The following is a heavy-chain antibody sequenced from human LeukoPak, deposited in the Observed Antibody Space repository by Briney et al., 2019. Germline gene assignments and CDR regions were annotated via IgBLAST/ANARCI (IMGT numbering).Heavy chain of an antibody. CDR1: GYTFTGYY. Sequence: ASVKVSCKASGYTFTGYYIHWVRLAPGQGLEWMGCINPNGGGTNYAQKSQGRVTITRDASISTAYLDLSSLRSDDTAVYYCARSHDYTNYVGPWGQGTLVTVSS. V-gene: IGHV1-2*02. CDR3: ARSHDYTNYVGP. J-gene: IGHJ5*02. CDR2: INPNGGGT. D-gene: IGHD4-11*01.